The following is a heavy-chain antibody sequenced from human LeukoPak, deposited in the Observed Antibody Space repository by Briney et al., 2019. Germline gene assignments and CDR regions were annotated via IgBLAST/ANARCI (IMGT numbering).Heavy chain of an antibody. D-gene: IGHD3-10*01. J-gene: IGHJ4*02. Sequence: GGSLILSCAASGFTFDDYAMHWVRQAPGKGLEWVSLISGDGGSTYYADSVKGRFTISRHNSKNTLYLQMNSMRTEDTALYYCAKVVSFGELWGFDYWGQGTLVTVSS. CDR2: ISGDGGST. CDR3: AKVVSFGELWGFDY. CDR1: GFTFDDYA. V-gene: IGHV3-43*02.